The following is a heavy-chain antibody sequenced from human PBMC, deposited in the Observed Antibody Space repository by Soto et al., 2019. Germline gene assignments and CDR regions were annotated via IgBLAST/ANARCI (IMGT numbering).Heavy chain of an antibody. Sequence: QVQLVQSGAEVKKPGASVKVSCKASGYSFTNNDVTWVRQATGQGLEWMGWMNPGSGDTGYAQKFQGRVTMTRNISIATAYMELSSLSSDDTAIYYCARMATFGSLNWFDPWGQGTLVTVSS. CDR2: MNPGSGDT. CDR3: ARMATFGSLNWFDP. J-gene: IGHJ5*02. D-gene: IGHD3-16*01. CDR1: GYSFTNND. V-gene: IGHV1-8*01.